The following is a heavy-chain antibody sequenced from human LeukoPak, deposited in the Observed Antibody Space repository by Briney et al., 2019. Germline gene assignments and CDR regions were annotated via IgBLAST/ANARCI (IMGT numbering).Heavy chain of an antibody. CDR2: INHSGST. D-gene: IGHD2-2*01. CDR1: GGSFSGYY. J-gene: IGHJ6*03. CDR3: AKALPSRPYYYYYYMDV. Sequence: PSETLSLICAVCGGSFSGYYWSWIRQPPGKGLEWIGEINHSGSTNYNPSLKSRVTISVDTSKNQFSLKLSSVTAADTAVYYCAKALPSRPYYYYYYMDVWGKGTTVTVSS. V-gene: IGHV4-34*01.